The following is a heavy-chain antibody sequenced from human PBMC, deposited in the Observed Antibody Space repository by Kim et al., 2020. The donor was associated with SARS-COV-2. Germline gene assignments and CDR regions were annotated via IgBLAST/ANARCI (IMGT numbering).Heavy chain of an antibody. Sequence: GGSLRLSCAASGFTFSSAWMSWVRQAPGKGLEWVGRIKSRTDGGTTDYAAPVKGRFTISRDDSKNTLYLQMDSLKTEDTAVYFCSTERGGYWGQGTLVTVSS. J-gene: IGHJ4*02. CDR2: IKSRTDGGTT. CDR1: GFTFSSAW. CDR3: STERGGY. D-gene: IGHD3-16*01. V-gene: IGHV3-15*01.